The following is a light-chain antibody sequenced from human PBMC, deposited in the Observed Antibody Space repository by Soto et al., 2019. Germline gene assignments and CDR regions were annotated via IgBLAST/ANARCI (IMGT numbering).Light chain of an antibody. V-gene: IGLV4-69*01. CDR2: LNSDGSH. Sequence: QPVLTQSPSASASLGASVKLTCALSSGHSSYAIAWHQQQPEKGPRYLMKLNSDGSHNKGDGIPHRFSGSSSGAERYLTIASLQYEDEDDYYCQAWGTGIQVFGGGTKLTVL. J-gene: IGLJ2*01. CDR1: SGHSSYA. CDR3: QAWGTGIQV.